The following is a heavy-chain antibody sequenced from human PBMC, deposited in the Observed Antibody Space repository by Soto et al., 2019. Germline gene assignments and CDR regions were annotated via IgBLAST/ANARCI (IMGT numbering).Heavy chain of an antibody. V-gene: IGHV1-46*01. CDR3: ARDLFGSWTIDY. Sequence: GASVKVSCKTSGYNFVSNHIHWVRQTPAQGLEWMGIINPIDGSISYAQKFQGRVTVTRDTPTSSVYMELRGLTPADTAVYFCARDLFGSWTIDYWGPGTLVTVSS. CDR1: GYNFVSNH. J-gene: IGHJ4*02. CDR2: INPIDGSI. D-gene: IGHD6-13*01.